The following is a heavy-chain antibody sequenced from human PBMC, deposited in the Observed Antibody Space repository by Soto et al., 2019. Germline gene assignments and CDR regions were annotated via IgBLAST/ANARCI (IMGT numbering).Heavy chain of an antibody. CDR2: IIHSGNT. Sequence: SETLSLTCTVSDYSIGSGYYWGWIRQHPGKGLEWIGSIIHSGNTNYNPSLKSRVTISVDTSKSQFSLKLSSVTAADTAVYYCAREVVGAAATRWFDPWGQGTLVTVSS. D-gene: IGHD6-13*01. CDR1: DYSIGSGYY. V-gene: IGHV4-38-2*02. CDR3: AREVVGAAATRWFDP. J-gene: IGHJ5*02.